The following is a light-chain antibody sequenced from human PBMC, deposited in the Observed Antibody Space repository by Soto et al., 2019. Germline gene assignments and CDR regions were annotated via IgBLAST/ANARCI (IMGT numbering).Light chain of an antibody. V-gene: IGKV3-20*01. Sequence: EILLTQSPDTLSLSTGERATLSCRASQTVSSNYLAWCQQRPGQAPRLLIYGASNRATGIPDRFSGSGSGTDFTLTISRLEPEDFAVYYCQQYGSSGTFGQGTKVDIK. CDR3: QQYGSSGT. CDR2: GAS. J-gene: IGKJ1*01. CDR1: QTVSSNY.